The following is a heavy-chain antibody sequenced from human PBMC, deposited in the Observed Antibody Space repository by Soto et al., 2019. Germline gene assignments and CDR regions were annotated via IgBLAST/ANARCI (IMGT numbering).Heavy chain of an antibody. J-gene: IGHJ6*02. Sequence: QVQLVQSGAEVKKPGASVKVSCKASGYTFTSYGISWVRQAPGQGLEWMGWISAYNGNTNYAQKLQGRVTMTTDTSTSTAYMELRSLRSDDTAVYYCAREGVLGPAAPCHYYYSHGMDVWGQGTTVTVSS. CDR3: AREGVLGPAAPCHYYYSHGMDV. CDR2: ISAYNGNT. V-gene: IGHV1-18*01. D-gene: IGHD2-2*01. CDR1: GYTFTSYG.